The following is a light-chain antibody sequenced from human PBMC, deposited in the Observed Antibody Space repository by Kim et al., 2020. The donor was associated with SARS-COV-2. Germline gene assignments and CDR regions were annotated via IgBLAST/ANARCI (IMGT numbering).Light chain of an antibody. V-gene: IGKV1-8*01. Sequence: ASSGDRVTVTCRASLGISSYLAWYQQQPGKAPKLLIYAASTLQSGVPSRFSGSGSGTDFTLTISCLQSEDFATYYCQQYYSYPRTFGQGTKVDIK. CDR3: QQYYSYPRT. CDR2: AAS. J-gene: IGKJ1*01. CDR1: LGISSY.